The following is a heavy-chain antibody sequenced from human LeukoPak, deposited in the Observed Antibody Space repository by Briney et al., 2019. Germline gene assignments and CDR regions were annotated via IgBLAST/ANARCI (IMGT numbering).Heavy chain of an antibody. D-gene: IGHD1-26*01. V-gene: IGHV3-48*03. J-gene: IGHJ4*02. CDR1: GFTFSSYE. CDR2: ISSSGSTT. Sequence: GGSLRLSCAASGFTFSSYELHWVRQAPGKGLEWISYISSSGSTTYYSDSVKGRFTISRDNAWNSLYLQMNGLRPDDTALYYCAREKWELLGSYYFDYWGQGTLVTVSS. CDR3: AREKWELLGSYYFDY.